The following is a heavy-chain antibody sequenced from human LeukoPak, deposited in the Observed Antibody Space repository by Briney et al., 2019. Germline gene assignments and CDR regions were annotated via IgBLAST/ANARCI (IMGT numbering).Heavy chain of an antibody. D-gene: IGHD6-19*01. J-gene: IGHJ4*02. Sequence: GGSLRLSCAASGFTFSSYAMSWVRQAPGKGLEWVSAISGSGGSTYYADSVKGRFTISRDNSKNTLYLQMNILRAEDTAVYYCAKRGGRSSGWYLDYWGQGTLVTVSS. CDR2: ISGSGGST. V-gene: IGHV3-23*01. CDR3: AKRGGRSSGWYLDY. CDR1: GFTFSSYA.